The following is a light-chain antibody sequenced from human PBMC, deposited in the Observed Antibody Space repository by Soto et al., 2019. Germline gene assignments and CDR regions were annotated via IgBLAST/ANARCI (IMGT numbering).Light chain of an antibody. J-gene: IGLJ1*01. Sequence: LTQPPSVSGSPGQSVTISCTGTSTDFVSYNRVSWYQQPPGTAPKLMIYEVSKRPSGVPDRFSGSKSGNTASLTISGLQAADEADYYCSLYTSENAYVFGTGTKVTV. CDR3: SLYTSENAYV. CDR2: EVS. CDR1: STDFVSYNR. V-gene: IGLV2-18*01.